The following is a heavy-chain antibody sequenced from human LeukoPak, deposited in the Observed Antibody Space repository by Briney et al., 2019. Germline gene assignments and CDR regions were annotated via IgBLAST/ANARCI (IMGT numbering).Heavy chain of an antibody. V-gene: IGHV4-30-4*01. CDR3: ARGAPHYYGSGSYYNGLDY. Sequence: SETLSLTCTVSGGSISSGDYYWSWIRQPPGKGLEWIGYIYYSGSTYYNPSLKSRVTISVDTSKNQFSLKLSSVTAADTAVYYCARGAPHYYGSGSYYNGLDYWGQGTLVTVSS. J-gene: IGHJ4*02. CDR2: IYYSGST. D-gene: IGHD3-10*01. CDR1: GGSISSGDYY.